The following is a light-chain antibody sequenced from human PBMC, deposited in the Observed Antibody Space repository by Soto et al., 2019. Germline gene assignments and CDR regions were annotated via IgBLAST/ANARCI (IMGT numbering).Light chain of an antibody. CDR1: QSISNY. J-gene: IGKJ5*01. CDR2: AAS. Sequence: DIQLGRCPSFLSASAGDRVTITCRESQSISNYLNWYQQKPGKAPQLLIYAASSLQSGVPSRFSGSGSGTDFTLTISSLQPEDFATYYCQQSYNTLSITFGQGTRLEIK. CDR3: QQSYNTLSIT. V-gene: IGKV1-39*01.